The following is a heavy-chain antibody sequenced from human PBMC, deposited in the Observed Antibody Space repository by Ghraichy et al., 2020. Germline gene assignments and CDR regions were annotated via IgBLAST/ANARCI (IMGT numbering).Heavy chain of an antibody. Sequence: LTCAASGFTFSDYYMSWIRQAPGKGLEWVSYISSSSSYTNYADSVKGRFTISRDNAKNSLYLQMNSLRAEDTAVYYCASVGGLGRALDIWGQGTMVTVSS. J-gene: IGHJ3*02. CDR3: ASVGGLGRALDI. V-gene: IGHV3-11*06. CDR1: GFTFSDYY. CDR2: ISSSSSYT.